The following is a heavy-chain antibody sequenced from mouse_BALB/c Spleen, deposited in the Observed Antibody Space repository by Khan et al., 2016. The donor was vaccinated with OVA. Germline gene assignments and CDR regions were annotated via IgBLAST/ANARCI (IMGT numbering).Heavy chain of an antibody. CDR3: SISGYGFGAY. Sequence: QIQLVQSGAELVRPGTSVKVSCKASGYAFTNYLIEWVKQRPGQGLEWIGVINPGSGGTNYNEKFKDKATLTADKSSSTAYMQLSSLTSDDSAVYFCSISGYGFGAYWGPGTLVTVSA. CDR1: GYAFTNYL. V-gene: IGHV1-54*03. D-gene: IGHD3-2*02. CDR2: INPGSGGT. J-gene: IGHJ3*01.